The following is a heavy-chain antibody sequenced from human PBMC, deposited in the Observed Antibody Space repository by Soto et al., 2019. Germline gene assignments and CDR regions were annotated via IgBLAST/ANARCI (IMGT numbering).Heavy chain of an antibody. CDR3: ARTDVDLDF. CDR1: GYTFSSYD. D-gene: IGHD3-16*01. V-gene: IGHV1-8*01. CDR2: MNPKSGHT. Sequence: QVQLVQSGAEVKKPGASVKVSCKAFGYTFSSYDINWVRQATGQGLEWMGWMNPKSGHTGSAQKFQGRVTMTRDTSINTAYTELSSLRSEDTAISYCARTDVDLDFGGQVTKFTVSS. J-gene: IGHJ6*02.